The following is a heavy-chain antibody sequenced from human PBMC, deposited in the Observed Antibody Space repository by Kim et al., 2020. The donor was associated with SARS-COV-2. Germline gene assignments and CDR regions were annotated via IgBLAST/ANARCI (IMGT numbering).Heavy chain of an antibody. D-gene: IGHD6-13*01. Sequence: DSVKGRFTISRDNSKNSLYLQMNSLRTEDTALYYCAKDLLRRRLGSWYPSWGQGTLVTVSS. V-gene: IGHV3-43*01. J-gene: IGHJ5*02. CDR3: AKDLLRRRLGSWYPS.